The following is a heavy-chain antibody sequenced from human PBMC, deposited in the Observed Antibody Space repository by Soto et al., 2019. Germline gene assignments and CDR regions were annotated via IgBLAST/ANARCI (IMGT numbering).Heavy chain of an antibody. J-gene: IGHJ6*03. V-gene: IGHV3-23*01. Sequence: GGSLSLSCAASGLPFRSYCMTWVRQAPGKGLEWVAAISDSGGSTYYADSVKGRFTISRDNSKNTLYLQMNSLRVEDTAVYYCAKDSRSLTRITIFGVDYMDVWGKGTTVTVSS. D-gene: IGHD3-3*01. CDR3: AKDSRSLTRITIFGVDYMDV. CDR2: ISDSGGST. CDR1: GLPFRSYC.